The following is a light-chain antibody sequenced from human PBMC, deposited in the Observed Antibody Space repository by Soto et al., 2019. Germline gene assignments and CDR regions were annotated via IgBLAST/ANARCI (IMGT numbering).Light chain of an antibody. Sequence: QSVLTQPASVSGPPGQSITISCTGTSSDVGGYNYVSWYQQYPGKAPKLMIYEVSNRPSGVSNRFSGSKSGNTASLTISGLQAEDEADYYCSSYTSSNTYVFGTGTKLTVL. CDR1: SSDVGGYNY. V-gene: IGLV2-14*01. CDR3: SSYTSSNTYV. J-gene: IGLJ1*01. CDR2: EVS.